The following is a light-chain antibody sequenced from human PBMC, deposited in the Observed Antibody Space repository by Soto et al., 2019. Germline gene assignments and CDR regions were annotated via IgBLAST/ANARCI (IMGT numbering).Light chain of an antibody. CDR3: SSYTSSSTLVV. CDR1: GSDVGGYNY. J-gene: IGLJ3*02. CDR2: AVS. Sequence: QSVLTRTASLSGSPGQSLTISCTGTGSDVGGYNYVSWYQQYPGKAPKLMIYAVSDRPSGVSNRFSGSKSGNTASLTISGLQAEDEADYYCSSYTSSSTLVVFGGGTKVTVL. V-gene: IGLV2-14*01.